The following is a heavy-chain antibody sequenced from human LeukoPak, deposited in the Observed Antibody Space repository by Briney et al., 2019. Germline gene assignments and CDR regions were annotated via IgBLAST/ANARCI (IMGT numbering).Heavy chain of an antibody. J-gene: IGHJ4*02. V-gene: IGHV3-21*01. CDR3: ATLWGIAVAGTLKTDY. CDR1: GFTVSSNH. Sequence: GGSLRLSCAASGFTVSSNHMSWVRQAPGKGLEWVSSISSSSSYIYYADSVKGRFTISRDNAKNSLYLQMNSLRAEDTAVYYCATLWGIAVAGTLKTDYWGQGTLVTVSS. CDR2: ISSSSSYI. D-gene: IGHD6-19*01.